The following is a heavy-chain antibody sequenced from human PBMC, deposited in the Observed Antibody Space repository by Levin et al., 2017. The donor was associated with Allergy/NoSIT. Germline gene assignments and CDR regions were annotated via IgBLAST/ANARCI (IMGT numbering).Heavy chain of an antibody. CDR2: INTAGDT. CDR1: GFTFSNYD. V-gene: IGHV3-13*01. J-gene: IGHJ3*02. Sequence: GGSLRLSCAASGFTFSNYDMHWVRQATGRGLAWVSGINTAGDTFYPDSVKGRFTISRENAKNSLYLQMSSLRAGDTAVYYCARVHRGAFDIWGQGTMVTVSS. D-gene: IGHD3-10*01. CDR3: ARVHRGAFDI.